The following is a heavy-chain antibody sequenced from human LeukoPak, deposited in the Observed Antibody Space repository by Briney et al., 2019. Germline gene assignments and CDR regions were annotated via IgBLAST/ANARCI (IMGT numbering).Heavy chain of an antibody. J-gene: IGHJ4*02. CDR1: GFTFSSYW. CDR2: INSDGSST. CDR3: AREMGWYARNYFDY. Sequence: PGGSLRLSCAASGFTFSSYWMHWVRQAPGKGLVWVSRINSDGSSTSYADSVKGRFTISRDNAKNTLYLQMNSLRAEDTAVYYCAREMGWYARNYFDYWGQGTLVTVSS. D-gene: IGHD6-19*01. V-gene: IGHV3-74*01.